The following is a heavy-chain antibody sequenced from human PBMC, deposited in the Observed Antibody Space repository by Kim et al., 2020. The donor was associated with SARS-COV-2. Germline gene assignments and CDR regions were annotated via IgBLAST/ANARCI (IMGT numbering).Heavy chain of an antibody. CDR2: IRSKAYGGTT. V-gene: IGHV3-49*03. CDR1: GFTFGDYA. CDR3: TRDITIFGVVIRVKGYYYYGMDV. J-gene: IGHJ6*02. D-gene: IGHD3-3*01. Sequence: GGSLRLSCTASGFTFGDYAMSWFRQAPGKGLEWVGFIRSKAYGGTTEYAASVKGRFTISRDDSKSIAYLQMNSLKTEDTAVYYCTRDITIFGVVIRVKGYYYYGMDVWGQGTTVTVSS.